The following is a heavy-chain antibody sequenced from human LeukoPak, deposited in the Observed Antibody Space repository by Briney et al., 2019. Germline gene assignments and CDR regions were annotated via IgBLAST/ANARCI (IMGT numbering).Heavy chain of an antibody. V-gene: IGHV3-30*18. CDR3: AKATMVRGVINYYYYGMDV. J-gene: IGHJ6*02. D-gene: IGHD3-10*01. Sequence: GGSLRLSCAASGFTFSSYTMNWVRQAPGKGLEWVAVISYDGSNKYYADSVKGRFTISRDNSKNTLYLQMNSLRAEDTAVYYCAKATMVRGVINYYYYGMDVWGQGTTVTVSS. CDR2: ISYDGSNK. CDR1: GFTFSSYT.